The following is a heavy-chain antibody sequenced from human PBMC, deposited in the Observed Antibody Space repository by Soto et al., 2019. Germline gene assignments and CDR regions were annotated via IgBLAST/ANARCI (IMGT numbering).Heavy chain of an antibody. Sequence: HGESLKISCKGSGYSFTSYWIGWVRQMPGKGLEWMGIIYPGDSDTRYSPSFQGQVTISADKSISTAYLQWSSLKASDTAMYYCARQYYYDTSGYLPFGYWGQGTLVTVSS. J-gene: IGHJ4*02. D-gene: IGHD3-22*01. CDR2: IYPGDSDT. CDR3: ARQYYYDTSGYLPFGY. CDR1: GYSFTSYW. V-gene: IGHV5-51*01.